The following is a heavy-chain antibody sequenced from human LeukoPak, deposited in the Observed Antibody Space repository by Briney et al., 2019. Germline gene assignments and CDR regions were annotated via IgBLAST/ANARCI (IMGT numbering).Heavy chain of an antibody. CDR1: GYTFTSYD. CDR3: ARGKSRLPHSQSWFDP. D-gene: IGHD4-11*01. J-gene: IGHJ5*02. CDR2: MDPNSGNT. V-gene: IGHV1-8*01. Sequence: ASVTVSCKASGYTFTSYDINWVRQATGQGLEWMGWMDPNSGNTGYAQKFQGRVTMTRNTSISTAYMELSSLRSEDTAVYYCARGKSRLPHSQSWFDPWGQGTLVTVSS.